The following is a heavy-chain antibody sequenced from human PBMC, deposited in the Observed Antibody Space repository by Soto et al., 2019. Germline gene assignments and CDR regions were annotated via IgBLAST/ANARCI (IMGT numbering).Heavy chain of an antibody. Sequence: QVQLQESGPGLIKPSQTLSLTCTVSGASITTGGYYWSWIRQQPGKGLEWIGHIRYSGNTFYNPSLKSPLTISGDTSNNQFSLKLSSVTAADTAMYFCARDAPDFAGSGNRLGFDVWGQGTTVTVSS. CDR1: GASITTGGYY. CDR3: ARDAPDFAGSGNRLGFDV. D-gene: IGHD3-10*01. V-gene: IGHV4-31*01. CDR2: IRYSGNT. J-gene: IGHJ6*02.